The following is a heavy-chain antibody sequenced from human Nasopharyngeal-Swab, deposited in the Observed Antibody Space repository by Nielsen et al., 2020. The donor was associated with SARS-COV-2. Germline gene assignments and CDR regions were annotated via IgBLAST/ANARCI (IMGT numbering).Heavy chain of an antibody. Sequence: SETLSLTCTVPGGSISSYYWSWIPQPPGKGLEWIGYIYYSGSTNYNPSLKSRVTISVDTSKNQFSLKLSSVTAADTAVYYCARRKGYSGYGMDVWGQGTTVTVSS. V-gene: IGHV4-59*08. CDR3: ARRKGYSGYGMDV. CDR2: IYYSGST. D-gene: IGHD5-12*01. J-gene: IGHJ6*02. CDR1: GGSISSYY.